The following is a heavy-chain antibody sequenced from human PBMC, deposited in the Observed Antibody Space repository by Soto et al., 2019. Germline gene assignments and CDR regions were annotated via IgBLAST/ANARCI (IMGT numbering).Heavy chain of an antibody. J-gene: IGHJ6*02. Sequence: EVQLLESGGGLVQPGGSLRLSCAASGFTFSSYAMSWVRQAPGEGLEWVSAISGSGGSTYYADSVKGRFTISRDNSKNTLYLQMNSLRAEDTAVYYCAKNEGDIVVVVAATPYYYGMDVWGQGTTVTVSS. CDR3: AKNEGDIVVVVAATPYYYGMDV. CDR2: ISGSGGST. CDR1: GFTFSSYA. V-gene: IGHV3-23*01. D-gene: IGHD2-15*01.